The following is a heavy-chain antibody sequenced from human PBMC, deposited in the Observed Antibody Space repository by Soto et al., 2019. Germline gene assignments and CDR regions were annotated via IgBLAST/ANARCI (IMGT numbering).Heavy chain of an antibody. D-gene: IGHD3-10*01. Sequence: GGSLRLSCAASGFTFRSYGMHWVRQAPGKGLEWISYISSSGSTAYYASSVEGRFTISRDNANNSVYLQMDSLRAEDTALYYCTRAAWFPYLSFYWGQGALVTVSS. J-gene: IGHJ4*02. CDR3: TRAAWFPYLSFY. CDR1: GFTFRSYG. V-gene: IGHV3-48*04. CDR2: ISSSGSTA.